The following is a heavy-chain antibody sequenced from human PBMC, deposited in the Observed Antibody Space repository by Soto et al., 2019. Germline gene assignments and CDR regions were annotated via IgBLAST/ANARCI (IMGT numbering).Heavy chain of an antibody. J-gene: IGHJ4*02. D-gene: IGHD3-22*01. Sequence: SETLSLTCTVSGGSISSYYWSWIRQPPGKGLEWIGYIHYSGGTNYNLSLRSRVTISADTSKNQFSLKLSSVAAADTAVYYCARFFDSSSYYYLFVYWGQGALVTVSS. V-gene: IGHV4-59*01. CDR2: IHYSGGT. CDR1: GGSISSYY. CDR3: ARFFDSSSYYYLFVY.